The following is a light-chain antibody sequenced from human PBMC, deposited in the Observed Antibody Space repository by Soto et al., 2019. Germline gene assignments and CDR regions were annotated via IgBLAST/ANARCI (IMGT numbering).Light chain of an antibody. CDR2: AAS. Sequence: IPWTQSQASLSASVGARVTITCRAGQSIKSYLNWYRQKPGKAPKLLIYAASTLQSGVPSRFSGRGSGTDFTLTISSLQPEDFATYYCQQSYSSPITFGQGTRLENK. J-gene: IGKJ5*01. CDR1: QSIKSY. V-gene: IGKV1-39*01. CDR3: QQSYSSPIT.